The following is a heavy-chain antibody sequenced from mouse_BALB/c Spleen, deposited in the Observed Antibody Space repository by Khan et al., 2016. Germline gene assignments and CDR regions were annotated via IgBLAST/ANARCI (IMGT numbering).Heavy chain of an antibody. CDR3: ADALFVY. V-gene: IGHV1-87*01. J-gene: IGHJ3*01. Sequence: QVQLKQSGAELARPGASVRLSCKASGYTSANYWMQWVKQRPGQGLEWIGSIYPGDGDTRYSQKFKDKATLTVDKSSSSAYMHLRSVAAEDSAVYYCADALFVYWGQGTLVTVSA. CDR1: GYTSANYW. CDR2: IYPGDGDT.